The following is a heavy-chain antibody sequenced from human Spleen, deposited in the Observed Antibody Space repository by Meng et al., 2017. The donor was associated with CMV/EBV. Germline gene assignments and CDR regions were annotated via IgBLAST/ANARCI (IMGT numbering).Heavy chain of an antibody. CDR1: GGSISSYY. V-gene: IGHV4-59*01. CDR2: IYYSGST. CDR3: SRVGYCSSTSCYSGGGVVV. D-gene: IGHD2-2*01. J-gene: IGHJ6*02. Sequence: SETLSLTCTVSGGSISSYYWSWIRQPPGKGLEWIGYIYYSGSTNYNPSLKSRVTISVDTSKNQFSLKLSSVTAAGTAVYYCSRVGYCSSTSCYSGGGVVVWGQGTTVTVSS.